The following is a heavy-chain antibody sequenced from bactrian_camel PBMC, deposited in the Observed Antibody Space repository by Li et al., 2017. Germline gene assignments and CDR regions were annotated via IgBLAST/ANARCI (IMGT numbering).Heavy chain of an antibody. CDR1: GFAFNTWC. V-gene: IGHV3S55*01. CDR2: IDNDLST. Sequence: HVQLVESGGNSVDAGGSLTLSCAASGFAFNTWCMGWFRQAPGKQREGVAVIDNDLSTEYADSVTGRFTISKDFAKNTLYLQMNSLKHEDTAMYYCVAKLPFECYVDSSGTDFDNWGQGTQV. J-gene: IGHJ6*01. CDR3: VAKLPFECYVDSSGTDFDN. D-gene: IGHD3*01.